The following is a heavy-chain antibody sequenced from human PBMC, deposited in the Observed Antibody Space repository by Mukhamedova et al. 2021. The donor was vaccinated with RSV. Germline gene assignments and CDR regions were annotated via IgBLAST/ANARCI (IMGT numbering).Heavy chain of an antibody. CDR1: TFSNYE. Sequence: TFSNYEFNWVRQAPGKGLEWVSFINYGGTFTSYADSVKGRFTISRDNSKNSVHLQMNSLRAEDTALYYCVRDLPVAAADYWGQGT. CDR2: INYGGTFT. V-gene: IGHV3-48*03. D-gene: IGHD6-19*01. J-gene: IGHJ4*02. CDR3: VRDLPVAAADY.